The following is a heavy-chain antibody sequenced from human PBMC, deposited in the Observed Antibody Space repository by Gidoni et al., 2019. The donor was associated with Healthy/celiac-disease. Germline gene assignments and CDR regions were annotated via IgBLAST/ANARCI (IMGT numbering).Heavy chain of an antibody. J-gene: IGHJ3*02. CDR2: ISGSGGST. Sequence: EVQRLESGGGLVQPGGSLRLSCAASGFTFSSYAMSWVRQAPGQGLEWVSAISGSGGSTYYADSVKGRFTISRDNSKNTLYLQMNSLRAEDTAVYYCAKVGVGSGSYRPSDAFDIWGQGTMVTVSS. CDR3: AKVGVGSGSYRPSDAFDI. CDR1: GFTFSSYA. V-gene: IGHV3-23*01. D-gene: IGHD3-10*01.